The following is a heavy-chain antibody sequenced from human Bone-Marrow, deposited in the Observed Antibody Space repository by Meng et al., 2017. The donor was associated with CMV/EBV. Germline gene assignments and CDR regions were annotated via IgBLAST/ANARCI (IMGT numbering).Heavy chain of an antibody. J-gene: IGHJ6*02. V-gene: IGHV1-2*02. CDR1: GYTFTGYY. D-gene: IGHD1-26*01. Sequence: ASVKVSCKASGYTFTGYYMHWVRQAPGQGLEWMGWINPNSGGTNYAQKFQGRVTMTRDTSISTAYMELSRLRSDDTAVYYCARGALGGATARNYYYYGMDVWGQGTTVTVSS. CDR3: ARGALGGATARNYYYYGMDV. CDR2: INPNSGGT.